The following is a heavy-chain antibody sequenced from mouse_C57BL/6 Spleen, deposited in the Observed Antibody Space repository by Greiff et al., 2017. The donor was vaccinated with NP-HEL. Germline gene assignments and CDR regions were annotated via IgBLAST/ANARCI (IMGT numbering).Heavy chain of an antibody. CDR3: AKGGLITTVVAPFDY. CDR2: INPNYGTT. D-gene: IGHD1-1*01. V-gene: IGHV1-39*01. J-gene: IGHJ2*01. Sequence: LQESGPELVKPGASVKISCKASGYSFTDYNMNWVKQSNGKSLEWIGVINPNYGTTSYNQKFKGKATLTVDQSSSTAYMQLNSLTSEDSAVYYCAKGGLITTVVAPFDYWGQGTTLTVSS. CDR1: GYSFTDYN.